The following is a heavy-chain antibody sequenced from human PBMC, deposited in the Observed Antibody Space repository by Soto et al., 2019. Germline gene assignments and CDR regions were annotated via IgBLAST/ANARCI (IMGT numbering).Heavy chain of an antibody. D-gene: IGHD3-9*01. V-gene: IGHV3-74*01. Sequence: LVQSGGGSVQPGGSLRLSCVGSGFTFRPYWMHWVRQRPGRGLEWVSPINHDGTTTIYADPVRGRFSISRDNDRSTVYLQMNSLTAEDTAVYYCVREVCVFDGCFSRGWFDPWGQGTLVTVSS. CDR3: VREVCVFDGCFSRGWFDP. J-gene: IGHJ5*02. CDR1: GFTFRPYW. CDR2: INHDGTTT.